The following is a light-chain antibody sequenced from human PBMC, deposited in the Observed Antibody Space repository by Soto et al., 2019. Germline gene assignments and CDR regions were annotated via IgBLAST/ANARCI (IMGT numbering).Light chain of an antibody. J-gene: IGLJ3*02. CDR1: SSNIGNNY. V-gene: IGLV1-51*01. Sequence: QSVLTQPASVSAAPGQKVTISCSGSSSNIGNNYVSWYQQLPGTAPKLLIYDNNKRPSGIPDRFSGSKSGTSATLGITGLQTGDEADYYCGTWDSSLSAVFGGGTKVTVL. CDR2: DNN. CDR3: GTWDSSLSAV.